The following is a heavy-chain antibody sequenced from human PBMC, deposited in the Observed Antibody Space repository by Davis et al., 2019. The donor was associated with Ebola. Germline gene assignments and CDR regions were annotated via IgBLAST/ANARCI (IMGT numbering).Heavy chain of an antibody. CDR3: AKSRVHYYGSGSDHYFDY. CDR1: GFTLNNYA. D-gene: IGHD3-10*01. J-gene: IGHJ4*02. Sequence: GESLKIPCAASGFTLNNYAMNWVRQAPGKGLEWVSVVSGSSGTTYYADSIKSRFTISRDTSRNTVFLQMNSLRAEDTAVYYCAKSRVHYYGSGSDHYFDYWGQGTLVTVSS. V-gene: IGHV3-23*01. CDR2: VSGSSGTT.